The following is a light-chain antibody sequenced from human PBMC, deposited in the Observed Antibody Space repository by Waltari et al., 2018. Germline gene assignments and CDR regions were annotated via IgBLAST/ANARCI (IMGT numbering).Light chain of an antibody. Sequence: QSALTQPPSASGSPGQSVAISCTGTSSDVGGYHYVSWYQQHPGKAPRLMIYEVYKRPSGVPDRFSGSKSGNTASLTVSGLQAEDEADYYCSSYAGRDILVFGGGTRLTVL. J-gene: IGLJ2*01. CDR1: SSDVGGYHY. CDR2: EVY. V-gene: IGLV2-8*01. CDR3: SSYAGRDILV.